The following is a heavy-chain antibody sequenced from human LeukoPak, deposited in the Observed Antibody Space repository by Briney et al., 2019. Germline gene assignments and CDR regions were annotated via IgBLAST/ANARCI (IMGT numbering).Heavy chain of an antibody. CDR2: INHSGST. V-gene: IGHV4-34*01. D-gene: IGHD3-10*01. CDR1: GGSFSGYY. CDR3: ARRTMVRGVIRGWFDP. J-gene: IGHJ5*02. Sequence: SETLSLTCAVYGGSFSGYYWSWIRQPPGEGLEWIGEINHSGSTNYNPSLKSRVTISVDTSKNQFSLKLSSVTAADTAVYYCARRTMVRGVIRGWFDPWGQGTLVTVSS.